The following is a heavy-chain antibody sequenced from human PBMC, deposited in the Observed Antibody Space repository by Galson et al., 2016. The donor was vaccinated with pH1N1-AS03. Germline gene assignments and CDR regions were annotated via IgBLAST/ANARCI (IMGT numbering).Heavy chain of an antibody. CDR3: ARDLDDKYRGDLGY. CDR2: LDGGGDGT. Sequence: SLRLSCAASGFSVRANAMSWVRQAPGKGLEWVASLDGGGDGTHYAGAVRGRFTISRDNAKNSLYLQMNSLRVEDTAVYYCARDLDDKYRGDLGYWGQGTLVTVSS. CDR1: GFSVRANA. V-gene: IGHV3-23*01. D-gene: IGHD5-12*01. J-gene: IGHJ4*02.